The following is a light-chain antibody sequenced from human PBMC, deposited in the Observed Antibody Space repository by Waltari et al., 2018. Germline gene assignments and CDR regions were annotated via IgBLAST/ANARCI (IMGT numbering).Light chain of an antibody. CDR2: GAS. J-gene: IGKJ1*01. V-gene: IGKV3-20*01. CDR3: QHYVSLPVT. CDR1: QSVSRA. Sequence: EIVLTQPPGTLYLSPGERATLSCRASQSVSRALAWNQQIPGQAPRLLIYGASNMATGIPDRFSGSWSWTDFSLIISRLEPEDFAVYYCQHYVSLPVTFGQGTKVEIK.